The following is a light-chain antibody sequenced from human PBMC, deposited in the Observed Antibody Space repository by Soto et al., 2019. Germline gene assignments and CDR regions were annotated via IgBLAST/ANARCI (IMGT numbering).Light chain of an antibody. CDR3: SSYTTSSTPYV. J-gene: IGLJ1*01. CDR1: SSDVGGYNY. V-gene: IGLV2-14*01. Sequence: SVLSKPASVSGSPGQSITISCTGNSSDVGGYNYVSWYQQHPGKAPKLMIYDVTNRPSGVSNRFSGSKSGNTASLTISGLQAEDEADYYCSSYTTSSTPYVFGTGTKVTVL. CDR2: DVT.